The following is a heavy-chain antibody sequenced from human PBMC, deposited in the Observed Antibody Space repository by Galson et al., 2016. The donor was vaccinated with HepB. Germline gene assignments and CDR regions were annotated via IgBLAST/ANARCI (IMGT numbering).Heavy chain of an antibody. CDR1: GFTFSSYA. J-gene: IGHJ4*02. CDR3: AKPNYYGPGKYLGVVDY. Sequence: SLRLSCAASGFTFSSYAMSWVRQAPGKGLGWVSSITGNGANTYYADSVKDRFTISRDNSKNTLYLQLNSLRADDTAVYYCAKPNYYGPGKYLGVVDYWGQGTLVTVSS. V-gene: IGHV3-23*01. D-gene: IGHD3-10*01. CDR2: ITGNGANT.